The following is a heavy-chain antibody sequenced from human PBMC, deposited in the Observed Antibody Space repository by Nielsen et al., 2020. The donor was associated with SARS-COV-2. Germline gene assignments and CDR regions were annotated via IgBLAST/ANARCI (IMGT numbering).Heavy chain of an antibody. CDR2: IYYSGST. CDR1: GGSISSSSYY. CDR3: ARVLFGGVGFRLLDY. D-gene: IGHD3-3*01. V-gene: IGHV4-39*07. J-gene: IGHJ4*02. Sequence: SETLSLTCTVSGGSISSSSYYWGWIRQPPGKGLEWIGSIYYSGSTYYNPSLKSRVTISVDTSKNQFSLKLSSVTAADTAVYYCARVLFGGVGFRLLDYWGQGTLVNVSS.